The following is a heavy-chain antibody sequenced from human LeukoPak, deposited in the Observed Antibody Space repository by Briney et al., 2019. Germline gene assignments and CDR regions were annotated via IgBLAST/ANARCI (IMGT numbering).Heavy chain of an antibody. CDR3: ARDDPYSSGWYYFDY. D-gene: IGHD6-19*01. CDR1: GFTFSSYS. V-gene: IGHV3-48*04. Sequence: GGSLRLSCAASGFTFSSYSMNWVRQAPGKGLEWVSYISSSSSTIYYADSVKGRFTISRDNAKNSLYLQMNSLRAEDTAVYYCARDDPYSSGWYYFDYWGQGTLVTVSS. J-gene: IGHJ4*02. CDR2: ISSSSSTI.